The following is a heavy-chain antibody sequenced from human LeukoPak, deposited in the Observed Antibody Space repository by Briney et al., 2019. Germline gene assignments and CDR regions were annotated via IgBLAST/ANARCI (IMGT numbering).Heavy chain of an antibody. J-gene: IGHJ4*02. CDR3: ATGSEYSSSWYYFDY. CDR2: ISSGSGTT. Sequence: GGSLRLSCAASGFTFSTYAMSWVRQAPGKGLEWVSGISSGSGTTYYADSVKGRFTISRDNSKNTLYLQMNSLRAEDTAAYYCATGSEYSSSWYYFDYWGQGTLVTVSS. D-gene: IGHD6-13*01. CDR1: GFTFSTYA. V-gene: IGHV3-23*01.